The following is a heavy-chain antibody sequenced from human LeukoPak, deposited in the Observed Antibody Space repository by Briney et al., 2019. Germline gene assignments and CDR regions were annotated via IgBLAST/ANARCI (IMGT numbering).Heavy chain of an antibody. CDR1: GFXFDDSA. CDR3: AKEGYSHTSNYFDN. J-gene: IGHJ4*02. Sequence: GGSLRLSCVASGFXFDDSAIHWVRQAPGKGLEWISLISGDGVSTFYADSVKGRFTISRDNSKNSLSLQMDSLTTEDTALYYCAKEGYSHTSNYFDNWGQGILVTVSS. D-gene: IGHD2-15*01. V-gene: IGHV3-43*02. CDR2: ISGDGVST.